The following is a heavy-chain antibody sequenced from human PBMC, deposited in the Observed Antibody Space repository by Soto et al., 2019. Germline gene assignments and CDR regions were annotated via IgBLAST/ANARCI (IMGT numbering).Heavy chain of an antibody. Sequence: QVQLVEAGGGVVQPGRSLRLSCAASGFTFSSYGMHWVRQAPGKGLEWVAVISYDGSNKYYADSVKGRFTISRDNSKNTLYLQMNSLRAEDTAVYYCAKDGYSSGCFDYWGQGTLVTVSS. J-gene: IGHJ4*02. V-gene: IGHV3-30*18. D-gene: IGHD6-19*01. CDR3: AKDGYSSGCFDY. CDR1: GFTFSSYG. CDR2: ISYDGSNK.